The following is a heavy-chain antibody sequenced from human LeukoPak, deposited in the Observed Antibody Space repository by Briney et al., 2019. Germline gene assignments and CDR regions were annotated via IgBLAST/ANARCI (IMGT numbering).Heavy chain of an antibody. J-gene: IGHJ4*02. Sequence: GGSLRLSCAASGFAFSSYAMSWVRQAPGKGLEWVSAISGSGGGTYHADSVNGRFTISRDNSKNTLYLQMNSLRAEDTAVYYCAKHSITMIVVVSSAFDYWGQGILVTVSS. V-gene: IGHV3-23*01. CDR2: ISGSGGGT. D-gene: IGHD3-22*01. CDR3: AKHSITMIVVVSSAFDY. CDR1: GFAFSSYA.